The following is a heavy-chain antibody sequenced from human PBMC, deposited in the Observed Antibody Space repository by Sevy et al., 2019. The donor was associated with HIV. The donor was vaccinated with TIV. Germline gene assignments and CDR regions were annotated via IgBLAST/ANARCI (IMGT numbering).Heavy chain of an antibody. V-gene: IGHV1-18*01. Sequence: VSVKVSCKASGYTFTSYGINWVRQAPGQGLEWMGWISAYSRNTNYAQNLQGRVTMTTDTFTSTAYMELRSLTSDDTAVYYCARDQYDSSGYYYSFYGMDVWGQGTTVTVSS. CDR2: ISAYSRNT. J-gene: IGHJ6*02. D-gene: IGHD3-22*01. CDR3: ARDQYDSSGYYYSFYGMDV. CDR1: GYTFTSYG.